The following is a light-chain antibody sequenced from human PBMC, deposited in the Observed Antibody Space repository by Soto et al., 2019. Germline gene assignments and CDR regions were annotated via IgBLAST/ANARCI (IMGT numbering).Light chain of an antibody. J-gene: IGKJ3*01. CDR3: QQRSNWPHT. Sequence: EIVLTQSPSTLSLSPGERATLSCRASQSVSSYLDWYQQKPGQAPRLLIYDASNRATGIPARFSGSRSGTDFTLTISSLEPEDFAVYYCQQRSNWPHTFGPGTKVDIK. CDR1: QSVSSY. CDR2: DAS. V-gene: IGKV3-11*01.